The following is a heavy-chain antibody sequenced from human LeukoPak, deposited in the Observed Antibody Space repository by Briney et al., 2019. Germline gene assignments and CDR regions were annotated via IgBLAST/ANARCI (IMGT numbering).Heavy chain of an antibody. J-gene: IGHJ6*02. V-gene: IGHV5-51*01. D-gene: IGHD6-19*01. CDR1: GYSFTSYW. Sequence: GESLKISCKGSGYSFTSYWIGWVRQMPGKGLEWMGIIYPGDSDTRYGPSFQGQVTISADKSISTAYLQWSSLKASDTAMYYCARRGVAGTGNYYGMDVWGQGTTVTVSS. CDR2: IYPGDSDT. CDR3: ARRGVAGTGNYYGMDV.